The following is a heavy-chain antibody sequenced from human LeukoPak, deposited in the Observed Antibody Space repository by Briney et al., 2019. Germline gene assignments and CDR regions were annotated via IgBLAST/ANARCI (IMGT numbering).Heavy chain of an antibody. CDR2: IGNSTDI. CDR1: GFTFRDFY. J-gene: IGHJ6*02. D-gene: IGHD2-8*02. V-gene: IGHV3-11*06. Sequence: PGGSLRLSCAASGFTFRDFYMSWIRQAPGKGLEWVSYIGNSTDIKYADSVKGRFTISRDNAKNSLFLQMNSLRAEDTAVYYCARDGGTAHYNYYGMDVWGQGTTVTVSS. CDR3: ARDGGTAHYNYYGMDV.